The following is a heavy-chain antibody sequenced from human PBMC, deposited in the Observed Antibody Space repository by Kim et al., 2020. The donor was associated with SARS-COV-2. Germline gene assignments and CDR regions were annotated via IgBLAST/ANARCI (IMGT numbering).Heavy chain of an antibody. V-gene: IGHV4-59*01. CDR2: IYDNGST. CDR3: AREWVLGYSYGLSP. Sequence: SETLSLTCTVSGGSISDYYWNWIRQPPGKGLEWIGYIYDNGSTNYNPSLKSRVTISVDTSKNQFSLKLSSVTAADTAVYFCAREWVLGYSYGLSPWGQGTLVTVSS. CDR1: GGSISDYY. D-gene: IGHD5-18*01. J-gene: IGHJ5*02.